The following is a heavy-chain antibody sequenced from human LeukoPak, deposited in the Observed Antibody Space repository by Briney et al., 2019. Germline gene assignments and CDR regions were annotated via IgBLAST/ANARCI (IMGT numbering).Heavy chain of an antibody. CDR3: ARGFYSSSWSYFDY. D-gene: IGHD6-13*01. CDR2: VSGSGGST. Sequence: PGGSLRLSCAASGFTFSSYAMSWVRQAPGKGLEWVSAVSGSGGSTYYADSVKGRFTISRDNSKNTLYLQMNSLRAEDTAVYYCARGFYSSSWSYFDYWGQGTLVTVSS. CDR1: GFTFSSYA. J-gene: IGHJ4*02. V-gene: IGHV3-23*01.